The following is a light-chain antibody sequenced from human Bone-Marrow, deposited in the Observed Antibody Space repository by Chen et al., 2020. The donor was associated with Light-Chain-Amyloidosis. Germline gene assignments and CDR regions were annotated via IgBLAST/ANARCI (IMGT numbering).Light chain of an antibody. CDR2: DDS. CDR3: EVWDRSSDGPV. V-gene: IGLV3-21*02. J-gene: IGLJ3*02. Sequence: SYVLTQPSSVSVAPGQTATIACGGNNIGSTSVHWYQQTPGQAPLLVVYDDSDRPSGFPERLSCSNSGNTATLTISRVEAGDEADYYCEVWDRSSDGPVFGGGTKLTVL. CDR1: NIGSTS.